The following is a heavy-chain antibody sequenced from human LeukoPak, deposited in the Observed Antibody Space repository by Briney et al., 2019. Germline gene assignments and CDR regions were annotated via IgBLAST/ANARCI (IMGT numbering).Heavy chain of an antibody. CDR3: ASPGAYY. CDR2: ISSNGGST. Sequence: GGSLILSCAASGFTFSSYAMHWVRQAPGKGLEYVSAISSNGGSTYYANSVKGRFTISRDNSKNTLYLQMGSLRAEDMAVYYCASPGAYYWGQGTLVTVSS. V-gene: IGHV3-64*01. CDR1: GFTFSSYA. J-gene: IGHJ4*02.